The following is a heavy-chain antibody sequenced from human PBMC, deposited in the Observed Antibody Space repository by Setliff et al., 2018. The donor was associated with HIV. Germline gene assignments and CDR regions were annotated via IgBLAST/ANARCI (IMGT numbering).Heavy chain of an antibody. CDR3: ATEGAGGSYQRASALEV. D-gene: IGHD3-16*01. J-gene: IGHJ3*01. CDR1: AGSFSIFS. V-gene: IGHV1-69*05. CDR2: MMTIFSTT. Sequence: GASVQVACKSSAGSFSIFSLNWVRQAPGQGLEWMGGMMTIFSTTTYARKFPGRVTITTEESTGTAYMELSNLRSEDTAGYYCATEGAGGSYQRASALEVGGQGTMVTVSS.